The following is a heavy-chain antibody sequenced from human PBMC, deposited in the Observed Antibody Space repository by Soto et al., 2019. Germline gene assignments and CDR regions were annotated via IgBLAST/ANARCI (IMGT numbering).Heavy chain of an antibody. CDR2: IRGDGGQT. Sequence: VGSLRLSGTASGFTFTSYGMGWVRQAPGKGLQWVSTIRGDGGQTHYTDSVKGRFSISRDNSKNTVYLQMDSLRAEDTAMYFCARDVGLDSDDFFAYWGQGTQVTVLL. J-gene: IGHJ4*02. CDR3: ARDVGLDSDDFFAY. V-gene: IGHV3-23*01. D-gene: IGHD3-9*01. CDR1: GFTFTSYG.